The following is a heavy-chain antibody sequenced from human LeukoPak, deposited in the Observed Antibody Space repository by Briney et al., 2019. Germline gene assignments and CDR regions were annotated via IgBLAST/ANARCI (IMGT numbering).Heavy chain of an antibody. V-gene: IGHV5-51*01. CDR1: GYNFTTYW. D-gene: IGHD5-24*01. CDR2: IYPDDSDT. Sequence: GESLKISCKASGYNFTTYWIAWVRQMPGKGLECIGIIYPDDSDTSYSPSFQGQVSISADKSINTAYLNWSSLKASDTAMYYCARHESNGYIASAFDYWGQGTLVTVSS. CDR3: ARHESNGYIASAFDY. J-gene: IGHJ4*02.